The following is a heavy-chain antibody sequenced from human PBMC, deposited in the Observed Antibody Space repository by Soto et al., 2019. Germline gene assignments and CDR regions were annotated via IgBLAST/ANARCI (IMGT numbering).Heavy chain of an antibody. D-gene: IGHD3-16*01. CDR3: ARVWGRLRPPLDC. V-gene: IGHV3-33*05. CDR1: GFTFSSYA. Sequence: QVQLVESGGGVVQPGRSLRLSCAASGFTFSSYAMHWVRQAPGKGLEWVALISFDGSNKHSADSVMGRFTISRDTSKNTRYLQMNSLRAEDTAVYYCARVWGRLRPPLDCWGQGTLVTGSS. CDR2: ISFDGSNK. J-gene: IGHJ4*02.